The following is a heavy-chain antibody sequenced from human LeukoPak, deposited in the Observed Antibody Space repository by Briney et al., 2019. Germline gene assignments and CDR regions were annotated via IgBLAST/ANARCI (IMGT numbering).Heavy chain of an antibody. D-gene: IGHD3-22*01. CDR3: ARSIGYYYTMDV. J-gene: IGHJ6*02. V-gene: IGHV3-11*01. Sequence: GGSLRLSCVACGFSFSDYYMSWIRQAPGRGLEWISYISGSGSDLYYADSVEGRFTISRDNANNSLYLQINSLRAEDTAVYYCARSIGYYYTMDVWGQGTTVTVSS. CDR2: ISGSGSDL. CDR1: GFSFSDYY.